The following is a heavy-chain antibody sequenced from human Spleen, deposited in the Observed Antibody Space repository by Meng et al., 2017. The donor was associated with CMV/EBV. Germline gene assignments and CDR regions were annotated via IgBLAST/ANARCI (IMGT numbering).Heavy chain of an antibody. D-gene: IGHD2-2*02. Sequence: LSLTCAASGFTFSSYGMHWVRQAPGKGLEWVAFIRYDGSNKYYADSVKGRFTISRDNSKNTLYLQMNSLRAEDTAVYYCAKDGRYQLLYIGRGLPDYWGQGTLVTVSS. J-gene: IGHJ4*02. CDR1: GFTFSSYG. CDR3: AKDGRYQLLYIGRGLPDY. CDR2: IRYDGSNK. V-gene: IGHV3-30*02.